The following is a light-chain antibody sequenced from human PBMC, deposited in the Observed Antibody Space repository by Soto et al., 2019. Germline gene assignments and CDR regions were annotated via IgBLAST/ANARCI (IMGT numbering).Light chain of an antibody. V-gene: IGKV1-5*01. CDR1: QSISSW. Sequence: DIQMTQSPSTLSASVGDRVTITCRASQSISSWLAWYQQKPGKAPKLLIYDAFSLESGVTSRFSGSGSGTEFTLTVSSLQPEDFATYYCQQYNSYSWTFGQGTKVDFK. CDR3: QQYNSYSWT. CDR2: DAF. J-gene: IGKJ1*01.